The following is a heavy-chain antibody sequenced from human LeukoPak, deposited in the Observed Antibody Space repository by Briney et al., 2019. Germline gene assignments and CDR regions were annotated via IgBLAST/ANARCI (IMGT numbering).Heavy chain of an antibody. Sequence: GGSLRLSCAASGFTFSSYSMNWVRQAPGKGLEWVAKIKQDGSEKYYVDSVKGRFTISRDNSKNTLYLQMNSLRAEDTAVYYCARDFRNDYYGSGSPAYWGQGTLVTVSS. CDR1: GFTFSSYS. J-gene: IGHJ4*02. D-gene: IGHD3-10*01. CDR2: IKQDGSEK. CDR3: ARDFRNDYYGSGSPAY. V-gene: IGHV3-7*01.